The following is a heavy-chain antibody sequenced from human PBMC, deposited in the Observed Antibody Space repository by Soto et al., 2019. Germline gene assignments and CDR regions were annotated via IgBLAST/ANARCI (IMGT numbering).Heavy chain of an antibody. CDR3: AREKLGRRGFHYYGMDV. V-gene: IGHV1-2*02. J-gene: IGHJ6*02. Sequence: QVQLVQSGAEVKKPGASVKVSCKASGYTFTGYYMHWVRQAPGQGLEWMGWINPNSGGTNYAQKFQGRVTMTRDTSISTAYMELSRLRSDDTAVYYCAREKLGRRGFHYYGMDVWGQGTTVTVSS. CDR1: GYTFTGYY. CDR2: INPNSGGT. D-gene: IGHD1-1*01.